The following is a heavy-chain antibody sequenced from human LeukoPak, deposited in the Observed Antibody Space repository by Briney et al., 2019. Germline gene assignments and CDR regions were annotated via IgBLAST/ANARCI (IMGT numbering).Heavy chain of an antibody. J-gene: IGHJ4*02. V-gene: IGHV1-2*02. CDR3: ARVLDYYDSSGYV. D-gene: IGHD3-22*01. CDR2: INPNSGGT. CDR1: GYTFTSYA. Sequence: ASVKVSCKASGYTFTSYAMNWVRQAPGQGLEWMGWINPNSGGTNYAQKFQGRVTMTRDTSISTAYMELSRLRSDDTAVYYCARVLDYYDSSGYVWGQGTLVTVSS.